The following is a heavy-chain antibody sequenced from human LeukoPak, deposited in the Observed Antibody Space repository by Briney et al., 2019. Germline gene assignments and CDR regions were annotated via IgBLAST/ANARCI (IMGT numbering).Heavy chain of an antibody. CDR3: ARGVEMATISPNLIDY. V-gene: IGHV4-31*03. Sequence: PSQTLSLTCTVSGGSISSGGYYWSWIRQHPGKGLEWIGYIYYRGSTYYNPSLKSRVTISVDTSKNQFSLKLSSVTAADTAVYYCARGVEMATISPNLIDYWGQGTLVTVSS. CDR2: IYYRGST. J-gene: IGHJ4*02. CDR1: GGSISSGGYY. D-gene: IGHD5-24*01.